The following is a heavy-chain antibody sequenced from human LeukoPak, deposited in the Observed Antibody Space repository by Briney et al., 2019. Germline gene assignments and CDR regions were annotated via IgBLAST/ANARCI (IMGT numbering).Heavy chain of an antibody. V-gene: IGHV3-74*01. D-gene: IGHD2/OR15-2a*01. CDR1: GFTFSSYW. CDR3: ARRSAPYFTYYYMDV. Sequence: GGSLRLSCAASGFTFSSYWMHWVRQAPGKGLVWVSRINSDGSSTSYADSVKGRFTISRDNAKNTLYLQMSSLRAEDTAVYYCARRSAPYFTYYYMDVWGKGTTVTVSS. J-gene: IGHJ6*03. CDR2: INSDGSST.